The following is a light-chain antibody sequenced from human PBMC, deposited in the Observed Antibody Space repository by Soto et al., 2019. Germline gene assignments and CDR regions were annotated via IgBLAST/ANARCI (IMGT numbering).Light chain of an antibody. Sequence: SVLTQPPSVSGAPGQRVTISCTGSSSNIGAGYDVHWYQQLPGTAPKLLIYGNSNRPSGVPDRFSGSKSGTTASLTITGLQAEDEADYYCSSYTSSSTPYVFGTGTKVTVL. V-gene: IGLV1-40*01. CDR2: GNS. CDR3: SSYTSSSTPYV. J-gene: IGLJ1*01. CDR1: SSNIGAGYD.